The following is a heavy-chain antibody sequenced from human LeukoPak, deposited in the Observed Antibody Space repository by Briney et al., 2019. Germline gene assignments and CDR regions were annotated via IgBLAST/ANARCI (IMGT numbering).Heavy chain of an antibody. V-gene: IGHV4-39*01. CDR2: IFYSGST. D-gene: IGHD3-3*01. J-gene: IGHJ4*02. CDR3: ARRMYYDFWSGQVNFDY. Sequence: SETLSLTCTVSGGSISSSHYYWGWIRQPPGKGLEWIGSIFYSGSTYYNPSLKSRVTISVDTSKNQFSLKLSSVTAADTAVYYCARRMYYDFWSGQVNFDYWGQGALVTVSS. CDR1: GGSISSSHYY.